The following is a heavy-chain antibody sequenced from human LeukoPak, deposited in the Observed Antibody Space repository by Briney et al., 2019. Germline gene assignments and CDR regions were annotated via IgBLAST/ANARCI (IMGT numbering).Heavy chain of an antibody. D-gene: IGHD1-7*01. Sequence: GGSLRHSCAASGFTFSTYGMHWVRQAPGTGLEWVAFIRYDGSNKYYADSVKGRFTISRDNSKNSLYLQMNSLRAEDTALYYCAKDSRNYFSPDYWGQGTLVIVSS. V-gene: IGHV3-30*02. CDR2: IRYDGSNK. CDR3: AKDSRNYFSPDY. J-gene: IGHJ4*02. CDR1: GFTFSTYG.